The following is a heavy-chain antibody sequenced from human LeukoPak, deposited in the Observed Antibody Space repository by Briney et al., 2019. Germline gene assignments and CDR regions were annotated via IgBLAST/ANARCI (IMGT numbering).Heavy chain of an antibody. J-gene: IGHJ5*02. CDR1: GGSSSGYY. CDR2: INHSGST. Sequence: SETLSLTCAVYGGSSSGYYWSWIRPPPGKGLEWIGEINHSGSTNYNPSLKSRVTISVDTSKNQVSLKVSSVTAADTAVYYCARDVIYSSGWYNWVDPCGQETLVTVSS. V-gene: IGHV4-34*01. CDR3: ARDVIYSSGWYNWVDP. D-gene: IGHD6-19*01.